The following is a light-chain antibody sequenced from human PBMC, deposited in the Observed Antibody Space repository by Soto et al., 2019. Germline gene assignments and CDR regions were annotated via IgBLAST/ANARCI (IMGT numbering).Light chain of an antibody. CDR3: QQYNTYSRT. CDR1: QSISSS. V-gene: IGKV1-5*03. Sequence: DIQMTQSPSTLSASVGDRITITCRASQSISSSLAWYQQKPGKAPKLLIYKASSLQSGVPSRFGGAGSGTEVTLTISSLQPDEFANYYCQQYNTYSRTFGQGNNVEI. J-gene: IGKJ1*01. CDR2: KAS.